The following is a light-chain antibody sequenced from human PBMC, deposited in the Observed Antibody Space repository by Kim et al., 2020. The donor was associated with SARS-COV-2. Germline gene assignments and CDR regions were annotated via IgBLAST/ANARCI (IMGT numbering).Light chain of an antibody. J-gene: IGKJ3*01. CDR1: QSVNNN. V-gene: IGKV3D-15*01. CDR2: SAS. Sequence: VSPGERAPLSCRASQSVNNNLAWYQQKPGQAPRLLIYSASTRATGIPARFSGSGSGTEFTLTISNLQSEDFAVYSCQQYNDWPLTFGPGTKVDIK. CDR3: QQYNDWPLT.